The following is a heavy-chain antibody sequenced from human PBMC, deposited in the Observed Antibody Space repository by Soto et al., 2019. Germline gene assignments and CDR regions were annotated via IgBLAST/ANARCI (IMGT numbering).Heavy chain of an antibody. V-gene: IGHV2-26*01. CDR2: IFSNDEK. Sequence: QVTLKESGPVLVKPTETLTLTCTVSGFSLSNSRMGVSWIRQPPGKALEWLAHIFSNDEKAYSTSLKSRLTIFKDTSKSQVVLTMTSMDPVDTATYYCARILQNDYVWGTYRYPDYWGQGTLVTVSS. CDR1: GFSLSNSRMG. J-gene: IGHJ4*02. D-gene: IGHD3-16*02. CDR3: ARILQNDYVWGTYRYPDY.